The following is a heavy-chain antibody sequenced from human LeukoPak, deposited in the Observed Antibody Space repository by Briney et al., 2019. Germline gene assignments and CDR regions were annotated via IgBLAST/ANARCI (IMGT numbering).Heavy chain of an antibody. D-gene: IGHD3-22*01. Sequence: SETLSLPCTVSGGSISSYYWSWVRQPPGKGLEWVGYIYTSGSTNYNPSFKSRVTISVDTSKDQFSLKLSSVAAADTAVYYCARVDTMIVGSGAFDMWGQRTMVTFSA. CDR1: GGSISSYY. CDR2: IYTSGST. J-gene: IGHJ3*02. V-gene: IGHV4-4*09. CDR3: ARVDTMIVGSGAFDM.